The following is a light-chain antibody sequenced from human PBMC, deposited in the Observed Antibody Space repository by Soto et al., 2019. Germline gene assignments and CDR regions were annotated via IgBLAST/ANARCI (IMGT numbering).Light chain of an antibody. Sequence: ESVLTESPGTLSVSPGERATLSCRASQSVSSSYLAWYQQKPGQAPRLLIYGASGRATGIPDRFSGSGSGTDFTLTISRLEPEDFAVYYCQQYSRSPLTFGQGTKVDI. CDR2: GAS. CDR1: QSVSSSY. J-gene: IGKJ1*01. V-gene: IGKV3-20*01. CDR3: QQYSRSPLT.